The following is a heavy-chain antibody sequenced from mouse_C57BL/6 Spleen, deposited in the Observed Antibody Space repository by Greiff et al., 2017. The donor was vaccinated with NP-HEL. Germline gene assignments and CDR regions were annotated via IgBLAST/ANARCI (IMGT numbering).Heavy chain of an antibody. CDR2: INPSSGYT. D-gene: IGHD1-3*01. CDR1: GYTFTSYT. V-gene: IGHV1-4*01. CDR3: ARSGDNDY. J-gene: IGHJ2*01. Sequence: VQLQQSGAELARPGASVKMSCKASGYTFTSYTMHWVKQRPGQGLEWIGYINPSSGYTKYNQKFKDKATLTADKSSSTAYMQLSSLTSEDSTVYYCARSGDNDYWGQGTTLTVSS.